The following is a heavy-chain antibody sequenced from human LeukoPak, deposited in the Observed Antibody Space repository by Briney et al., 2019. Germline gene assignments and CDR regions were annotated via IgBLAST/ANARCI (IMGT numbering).Heavy chain of an antibody. D-gene: IGHD1-26*01. CDR2: IHTSGST. CDR1: GGSISSGSYY. V-gene: IGHV4-61*02. Sequence: SETLSLTCTVSGGSISSGSYYWSWIRQPAGKGLEWIGRIHTSGSTNYNPSLKSRVTMLLHTSKNQFSLSLNSVTAADTAVYYCARSTVNTYYYYMDVWGKGTTVTISS. CDR3: ARSTVNTYYYYMDV. J-gene: IGHJ6*03.